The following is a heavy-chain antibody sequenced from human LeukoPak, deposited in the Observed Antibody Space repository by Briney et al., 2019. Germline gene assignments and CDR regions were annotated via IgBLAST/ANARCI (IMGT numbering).Heavy chain of an antibody. CDR2: ISYDGSNK. J-gene: IGHJ4*02. CDR1: GFTFSSYT. CDR3: ARAGKWLPDDLDY. V-gene: IGHV3-30-3*01. D-gene: IGHD3-10*01. Sequence: GGSLRLSCAASGFTFSSYTMHWVRQAPGKGLEWVAVISYDGSNKYYADSVKGRFTISRDNSKKTLYLQMSSLRAEDTAVYYCARAGKWLPDDLDYWGQGTLVTVSS.